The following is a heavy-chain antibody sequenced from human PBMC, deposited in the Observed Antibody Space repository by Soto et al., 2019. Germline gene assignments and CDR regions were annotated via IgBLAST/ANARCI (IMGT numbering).Heavy chain of an antibody. CDR2: IYYSGST. CDR3: ARHSSPNYDFWSGYFQAWFDP. CDR1: GGSISSYY. V-gene: IGHV4-59*08. D-gene: IGHD3-3*01. J-gene: IGHJ5*02. Sequence: PSETLSLTCTVSGGSISSYYWSWIRQPPGKGLEWIGYIYYSGSTNYNPSLKSRVTISVDTSKNQFSLKLSSVTAADTAVYYCARHSSPNYDFWSGYFQAWFDPRGQGTLVIGSS.